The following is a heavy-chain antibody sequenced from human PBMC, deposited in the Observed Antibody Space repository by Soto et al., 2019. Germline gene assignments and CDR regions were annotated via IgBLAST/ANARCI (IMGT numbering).Heavy chain of an antibody. CDR1: GYTFTSYD. V-gene: IGHV1-8*01. CDR2: MNANSGNT. D-gene: IGHD4-17*01. J-gene: IGHJ4*02. Sequence: QVQLVQSGAEVKKPGASVKVSCKASGYTFTSYDIHWVRQATGQGLEWMGWMNANSGNTGYAQKFQGRVTMTRNTSISTPYMELSRLRAEDKAVYYCARCLYGDTVDFWGQGTLVTVSS. CDR3: ARCLYGDTVDF.